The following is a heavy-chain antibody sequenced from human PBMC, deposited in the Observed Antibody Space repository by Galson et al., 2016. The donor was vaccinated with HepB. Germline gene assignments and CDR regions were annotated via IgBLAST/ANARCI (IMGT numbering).Heavy chain of an antibody. J-gene: IGHJ4*02. V-gene: IGHV1-3*01. CDR2: INAGQGYT. D-gene: IGHD6-13*01. CDR1: GYIFTNYA. Sequence: SVKVSCKASGYIFTNYAIHWVRQAPGQRLEWMGWINAGQGYTKYSQKFQDRVTITRDTSATTAHMELSSLRSEDTAVYYCVRDDRIAAAGNYFEFWGQGTLVTVSS. CDR3: VRDDRIAAAGNYFEF.